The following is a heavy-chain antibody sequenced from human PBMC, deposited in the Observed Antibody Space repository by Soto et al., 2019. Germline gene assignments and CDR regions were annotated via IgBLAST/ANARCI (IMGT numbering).Heavy chain of an antibody. V-gene: IGHV3-30-3*01. D-gene: IGHD2-15*01. Sequence: GGSLRLSCAASGFTFSSYAMHWVRQAPGKGLEWVAVISYDGSNKYYADSVKGRFTISRDNSKNTLYLQMNSLRAEDTAVYYCARDNAVVVAAPGYYYYYGMDVWGQGTTVTVSS. CDR3: ARDNAVVVAAPGYYYYYGMDV. CDR1: GFTFSSYA. CDR2: ISYDGSNK. J-gene: IGHJ6*02.